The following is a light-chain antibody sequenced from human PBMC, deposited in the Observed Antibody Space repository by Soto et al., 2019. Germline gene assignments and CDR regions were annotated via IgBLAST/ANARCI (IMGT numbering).Light chain of an antibody. CDR3: ATWDDSLSGYV. CDR2: RNN. CDR1: SSNIGSYY. V-gene: IGLV1-47*01. Sequence: QSVLTQPPSASGTPGQRVTISCSGRSSNIGSYYVFWYQHLPGTAPKLLISRNNQRPSGVTDRFSGSKSGTSASLAISGLRSEDEAAYYCATWDDSLSGYVFGTGTKLTVL. J-gene: IGLJ1*01.